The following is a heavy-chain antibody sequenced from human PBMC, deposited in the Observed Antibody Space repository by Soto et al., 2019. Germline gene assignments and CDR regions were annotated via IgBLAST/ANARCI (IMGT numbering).Heavy chain of an antibody. J-gene: IGHJ6*02. Sequence: QVQLVESGGGVVQPGRSMRLSCAASGFTFSSYAMHWVRQAPGKGLEWVAVLSYDGSNKYYADSVKGRFTISRDNSKNTMDLQMNSLRAEDTAVYYCARDIGGDYYYYGMDVWGQGPTVTVSS. V-gene: IGHV3-30-3*01. CDR1: GFTFSSYA. CDR2: LSYDGSNK. CDR3: ARDIGGDYYYYGMDV. D-gene: IGHD1-26*01.